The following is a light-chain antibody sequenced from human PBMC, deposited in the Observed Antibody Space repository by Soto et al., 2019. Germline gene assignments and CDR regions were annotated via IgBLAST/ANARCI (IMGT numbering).Light chain of an antibody. CDR2: DVS. J-gene: IGKJ1*01. Sequence: DIQMTQSPSTLSASVGDRVTITCRASQTISSWLAWYQQKPGKAPKLLIYDVSSLESGVPSRFSGSGSGTEFTLTISRLQPDDFATYYCQQYNSYSWTFGQGTKVDI. CDR1: QTISSW. V-gene: IGKV1-5*01. CDR3: QQYNSYSWT.